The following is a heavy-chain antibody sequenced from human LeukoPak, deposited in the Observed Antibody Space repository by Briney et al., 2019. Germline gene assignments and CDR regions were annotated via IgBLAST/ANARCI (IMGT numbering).Heavy chain of an antibody. J-gene: IGHJ1*01. CDR1: GGSISSGGYS. CDR2: IYHSGST. Sequence: SETLSLTCAVSGGSISSGGYSWSWIRQPPGKGPEWIGYIYHSGSTYYNPSLKSRVTISVGRSKNQFSLKLSSVTAADTAVYYCASFYRNYDFWSGYSAAEYFQHWGQGTLVTVSS. V-gene: IGHV4-30-2*01. CDR3: ASFYRNYDFWSGYSAAEYFQH. D-gene: IGHD3-3*01.